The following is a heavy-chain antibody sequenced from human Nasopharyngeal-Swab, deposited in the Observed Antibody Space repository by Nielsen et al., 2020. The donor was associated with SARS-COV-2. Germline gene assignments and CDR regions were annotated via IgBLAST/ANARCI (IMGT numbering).Heavy chain of an antibody. CDR3: ARDVEEWLVVPSLSFDY. Sequence: ASVQVSCKASGYTFSSYGINWVRQAPGQGLEGMGSISTYSADTNFAPKFQDRLSMTTDTSTSTAHMQLRNLRSDDTGVYYCARDVEEWLVVPSLSFDYWGQGTLVTVSS. CDR2: ISTYSADT. D-gene: IGHD3-3*01. CDR1: GYTFSSYG. J-gene: IGHJ4*02. V-gene: IGHV1-18*01.